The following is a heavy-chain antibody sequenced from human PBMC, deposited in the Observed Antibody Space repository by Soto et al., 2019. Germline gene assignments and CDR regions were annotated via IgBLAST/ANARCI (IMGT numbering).Heavy chain of an antibody. CDR1: GFTFINYW. Sequence: EVHLVESGGGLVQPGGSLRLSCAASGFTFINYWMDWVRQIPGKGLMWVSRINSDGTSTIYADSVKGRFTISRDNAKNTLYLQMDSLRAEDTAVYYCVRSGGFPDYWGQGTLVTVSS. V-gene: IGHV3-74*01. CDR3: VRSGGFPDY. CDR2: INSDGTST. J-gene: IGHJ4*02. D-gene: IGHD2-15*01.